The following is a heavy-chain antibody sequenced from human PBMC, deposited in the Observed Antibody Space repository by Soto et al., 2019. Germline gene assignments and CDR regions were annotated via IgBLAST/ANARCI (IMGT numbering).Heavy chain of an antibody. CDR1: GDTLSTYA. V-gene: IGHV1-69*01. CDR3: ARGPIVRGVALYGMDV. J-gene: IGHJ6*02. Sequence: QVQLVQSGAEVKKPGSSVKVSCKASGDTLSTYAISWVRQAPGQGLQWMGGIIPVIGTPNYAQKFQGRVKITADESKSTAYMELSSLRSEDTAVYYCARGPIVRGVALYGMDVWGQGTTVTVSS. D-gene: IGHD3-10*01. CDR2: IIPVIGTP.